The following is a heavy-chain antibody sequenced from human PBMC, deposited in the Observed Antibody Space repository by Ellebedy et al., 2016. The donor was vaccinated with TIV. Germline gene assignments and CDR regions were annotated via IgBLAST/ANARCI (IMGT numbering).Heavy chain of an antibody. D-gene: IGHD2-21*01. CDR3: VRRRVIAHGGYFDS. J-gene: IGHJ4*02. Sequence: MPSETLSLTCSVSGGSVSSSSYFSGWIRQPPGKGLEWIASNYYNGNTYYNPSLRSRVTMSVDMSKNQFSLQMNSVTAADTAVYYCVRRRVIAHGGYFDSWGRGTLVTVSS. V-gene: IGHV4-39*01. CDR1: GGSVSSSSYF. CDR2: NYYNGNT.